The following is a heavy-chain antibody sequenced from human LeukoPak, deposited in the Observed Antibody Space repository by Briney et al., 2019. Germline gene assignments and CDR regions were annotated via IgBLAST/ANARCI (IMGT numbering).Heavy chain of an antibody. Sequence: GGSLRPSCAASGFTFSSYAMSWVRQAPGKGLEWVSAISGSGGSTYYADSVKGRFTISRDNSKNTLYLQMNSLRAEDTALYYCAKDFVRYNIQFDYWGQGALVTVSS. J-gene: IGHJ4*02. V-gene: IGHV3-23*01. D-gene: IGHD1-1*01. CDR1: GFTFSSYA. CDR3: AKDFVRYNIQFDY. CDR2: ISGSGGST.